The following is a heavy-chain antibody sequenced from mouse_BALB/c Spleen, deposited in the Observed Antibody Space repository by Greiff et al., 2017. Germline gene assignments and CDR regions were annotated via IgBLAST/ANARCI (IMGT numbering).Heavy chain of an antibody. CDR1: GYSFTGYN. V-gene: IGHV1-18*01. CDR2: INPYNGGT. D-gene: IGHD1-2*01. J-gene: IGHJ4*01. Sequence: VQLQQSGPELVKPGASVKISCKASGYSFTGYNMNWVKQSHGKNLEWIGLINPYNGGTTYNQKFKGKATLTVDKSSSTAYMELLSLTSEDSAVYDCARAFTTATWYYAMDYWGQGTSVTVSS. CDR3: ARAFTTATWYYAMDY.